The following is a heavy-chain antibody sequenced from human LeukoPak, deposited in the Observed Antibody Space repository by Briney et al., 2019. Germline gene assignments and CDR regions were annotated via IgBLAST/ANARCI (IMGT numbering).Heavy chain of an antibody. CDR2: IYSSGTT. CDR1: GFTVSSNY. V-gene: IGHV3-66*03. J-gene: IGHJ4*02. Sequence: GGSLRLSCAASGFTVSSNYLGWVRQAPGKGLDWVSIIYSSGTTFYADSVKGRFTISRDNSKNTLYLQMNSLRAEDTAVYYCASGLQYYYDSSGLATDFDYWGQGTLVTVSS. CDR3: ASGLQYYYDSSGLATDFDY. D-gene: IGHD3-22*01.